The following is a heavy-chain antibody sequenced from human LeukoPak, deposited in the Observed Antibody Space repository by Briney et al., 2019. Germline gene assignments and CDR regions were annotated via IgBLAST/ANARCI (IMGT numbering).Heavy chain of an antibody. V-gene: IGHV4-39*01. J-gene: IGHJ4*02. Sequence: PSETLSFTGTVSGGSIRSSSYYWAWIRQPPGKGLEWFGSIYYSGSTYYNPSLKSRVTISVDTSKNQFSLKLSSVTAADTAVYYCARRGDSSGWYPPFDYWGQGTLVTVSS. CDR2: IYYSGST. D-gene: IGHD6-19*01. CDR3: ARRGDSSGWYPPFDY. CDR1: GGSIRSSSYY.